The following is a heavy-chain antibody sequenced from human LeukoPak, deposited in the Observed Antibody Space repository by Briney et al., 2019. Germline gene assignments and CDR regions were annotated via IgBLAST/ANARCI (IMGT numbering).Heavy chain of an antibody. CDR1: GGSFSGYY. V-gene: IGHV4-34*01. D-gene: IGHD6-13*01. CDR3: ARTTEAHSWRTRYYDYYMDV. J-gene: IGHJ6*03. Sequence: SETLSLTCAVYGGSFSGYYWSWIRQPPGKGLEWIGEINHSGSTNYNPSLKSRVTISVDTSKNQFSLTLSSVTAADTAVYYCARTTEAHSWRTRYYDYYMDVGGKGTTVTVS. CDR2: INHSGST.